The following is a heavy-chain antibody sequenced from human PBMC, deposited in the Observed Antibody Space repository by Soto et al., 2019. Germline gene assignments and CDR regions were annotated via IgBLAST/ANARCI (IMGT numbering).Heavy chain of an antibody. Sequence: SVKVSCKASGGTFSSYAISWVRQAPGQGLECMGGIIPVFGTANYAQKFQGRVTINADESTSTVYMELSSLRSEDTAVYYCARGWNDFPHWGQGTLVTVSS. D-gene: IGHD1-1*01. CDR1: GGTFSSYA. CDR3: ARGWNDFPH. V-gene: IGHV1-69*13. J-gene: IGHJ1*01. CDR2: IIPVFGTA.